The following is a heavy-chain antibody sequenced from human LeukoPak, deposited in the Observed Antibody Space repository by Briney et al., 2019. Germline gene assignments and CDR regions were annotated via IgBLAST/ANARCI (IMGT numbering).Heavy chain of an antibody. D-gene: IGHD2-15*01. CDR2: IWYDGSDK. Sequence: PGRSLRLSCAASGFTFNTYGMNWVREAPGKGLEWVAIIWYDGSDKYYAESVKGRFTISRDNSKNTLYLQVNSLRDEDTAVYYCARVGCTGGSCLAYNYYLMDVWGQGTTVTVSS. V-gene: IGHV3-33*07. J-gene: IGHJ6*02. CDR1: GFTFNTYG. CDR3: ARVGCTGGSCLAYNYYLMDV.